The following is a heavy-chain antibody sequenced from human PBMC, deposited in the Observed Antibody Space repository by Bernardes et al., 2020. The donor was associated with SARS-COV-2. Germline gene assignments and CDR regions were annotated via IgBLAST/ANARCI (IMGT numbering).Heavy chain of an antibody. V-gene: IGHV3-23*01. CDR2: ISGSGGSP. D-gene: IGHD6-19*01. CDR3: AKDSGGWYGVLFDY. CDR1: GFTFSSYA. Sequence: GGSLRLSCAASGFTFSSYAMSWVRQAPGTGLEWVSAISGSGGSPYYADSVKGRFTISRDNSKNTLYLQMNSLRAEDTAVYYCAKDSGGWYGVLFDYWGQGTLVTVSS. J-gene: IGHJ4*02.